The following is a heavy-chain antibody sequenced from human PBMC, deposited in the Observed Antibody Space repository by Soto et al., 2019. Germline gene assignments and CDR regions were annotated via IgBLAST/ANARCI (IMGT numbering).Heavy chain of an antibody. V-gene: IGHV1-69*01. D-gene: IGHD3-16*02. CDR3: ARGSDYVWGSYRYSRAWYFDL. Sequence: QVQLVQSGAEVKKPGSSVKVSCKASGGTFSSYAISWVRQAPGQGLEWMGGIIPIFGTANYAQKFQGRVTITADESTSTAYMELSSLRSEDTAVYYSARGSDYVWGSYRYSRAWYFDLWGRGTLVTVSS. CDR1: GGTFSSYA. CDR2: IIPIFGTA. J-gene: IGHJ2*01.